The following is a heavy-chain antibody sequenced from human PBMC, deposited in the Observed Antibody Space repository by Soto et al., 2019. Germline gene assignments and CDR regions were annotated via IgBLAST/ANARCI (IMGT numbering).Heavy chain of an antibody. D-gene: IGHD1-1*01. CDR2: ISYDGSNK. CDR3: ARDLPPNWNHYYFDY. Sequence: GWSLRLSCAASGFTFSSYAMHWVRQAPGKGLEWVAVISYDGSNKYYADSVKGRFTISRDNSKNTLYLQMNSLRAEDTAVYYCARDLPPNWNHYYFDYWGQGTLVTVSS. V-gene: IGHV3-30-3*01. J-gene: IGHJ4*02. CDR1: GFTFSSYA.